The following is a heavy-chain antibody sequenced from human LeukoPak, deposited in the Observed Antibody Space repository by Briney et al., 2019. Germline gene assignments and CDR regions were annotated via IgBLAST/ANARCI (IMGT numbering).Heavy chain of an antibody. J-gene: IGHJ4*02. V-gene: IGHV4-59*01. CDR2: IYYSGST. D-gene: IGHD6-13*01. CDR1: GGSISSYY. Sequence: SETLSLTCTVSGGSISSYYWSWIRQPPGKGLEWIGDIYYSGSTNYNPSLKSRVTISVDTSKNQFSLRLTSVTAADTAVYYCARGGSSWYGLGYWGQGTLVTVSS. CDR3: ARGGSSWYGLGY.